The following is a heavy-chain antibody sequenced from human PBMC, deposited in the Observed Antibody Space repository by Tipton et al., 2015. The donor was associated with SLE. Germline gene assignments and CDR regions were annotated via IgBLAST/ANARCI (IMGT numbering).Heavy chain of an antibody. Sequence: TLSLTCAVYDGSLSDYYWSWFRRPPGKGLEWIGEITHRGKTNYNPSLKSRVTISVDTSKNQFSLNLRSVTAADTAVYYCARVSGGIAYMDVWGKGTTVTFSS. J-gene: IGHJ6*03. CDR1: DGSLSDYY. CDR2: ITHRGKT. CDR3: ARVSGGIAYMDV. D-gene: IGHD6-13*01. V-gene: IGHV4-34*01.